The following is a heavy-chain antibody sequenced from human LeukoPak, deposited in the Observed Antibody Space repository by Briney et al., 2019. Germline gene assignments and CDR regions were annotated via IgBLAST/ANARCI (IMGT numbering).Heavy chain of an antibody. CDR2: ISAYDGNT. V-gene: IGHV1-18*01. CDR3: ARDTRKDYDGSGDHFDY. CDR1: GYTFTSYG. D-gene: IGHD3-22*01. J-gene: IGHJ4*02. Sequence: ASVKVSCKASGYTFTSYGISWVRQAPGQGLEWMGWISAYDGNTNYAQKLQGRVTMTTDTSTSTAYMELRSLRSDDTAVYYCARDTRKDYDGSGDHFDYWGQGTLVTVSS.